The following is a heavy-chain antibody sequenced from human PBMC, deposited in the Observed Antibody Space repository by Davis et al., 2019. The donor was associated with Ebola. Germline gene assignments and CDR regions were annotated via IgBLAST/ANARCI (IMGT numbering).Heavy chain of an antibody. CDR3: ARRSPLYSSGWYGYGMDV. J-gene: IGHJ6*04. V-gene: IGHV4-39*01. D-gene: IGHD6-19*01. CDR2: IFRTGAT. Sequence: SETLSLTCTVSGGSIRSSSHYWGWIRQPPGKGLEWMGSIFRTGATSYNPSLKSRVTISLDTSKNQFSLKLSSVTAADTAVYYCARRSPLYSSGWYGYGMDVWGKGTTVTVSS. CDR1: GGSIRSSSHY.